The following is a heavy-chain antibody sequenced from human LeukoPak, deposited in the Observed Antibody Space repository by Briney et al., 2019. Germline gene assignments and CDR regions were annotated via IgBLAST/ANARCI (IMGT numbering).Heavy chain of an antibody. CDR1: GFTFSTYT. D-gene: IGHD3-10*01. CDR3: ARDLGSDYSRDAFDI. CDR2: ISYDGSSK. V-gene: IGHV3-30*04. Sequence: GGSLRLSCAASGFTFSTYTMHWVRQAPGKGLEWVAVISYDGSSKYYADSVKGRFTISRDNSKNSLYLQMNSLRAEDTAVYYCARDLGSDYSRDAFDIWGQGTMVTVSS. J-gene: IGHJ3*02.